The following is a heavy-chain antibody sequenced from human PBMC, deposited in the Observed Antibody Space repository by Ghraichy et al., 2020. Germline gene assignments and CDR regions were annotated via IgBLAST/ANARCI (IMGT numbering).Heavy chain of an antibody. Sequence: ASVKVSCKASGYTFTSHDINWVRQATVQGLKWMGWINPNSGNSGSAQKFQGRVTITRSTSTSTAFMDLSSLRSDDTAVYYCARGLNYYDSIGSDYIYYFDYWGQG. CDR1: GYTFTSHD. CDR2: INPNSGNS. V-gene: IGHV1-8*01. D-gene: IGHD3-22*01. CDR3: ARGLNYYDSIGSDYIYYFDY. J-gene: IGHJ4*02.